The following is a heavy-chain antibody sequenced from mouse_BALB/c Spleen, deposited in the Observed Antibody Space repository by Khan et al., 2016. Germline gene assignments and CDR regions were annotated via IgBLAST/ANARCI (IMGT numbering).Heavy chain of an antibody. CDR3: ARLHYYGRFAY. Sequence: EVKLLESGGGLVQPGGSLKLSCAASGFDFSRYWMSWVRQAPGKGLEWIGEINPDSSTINYTPSLKDKFIISRDNAKNTLYVQMSKVRSEDTALYYCARLHYYGRFAYWGQGTLVTVSA. J-gene: IGHJ3*01. D-gene: IGHD1-2*01. V-gene: IGHV4-1*02. CDR1: GFDFSRYW. CDR2: INPDSSTI.